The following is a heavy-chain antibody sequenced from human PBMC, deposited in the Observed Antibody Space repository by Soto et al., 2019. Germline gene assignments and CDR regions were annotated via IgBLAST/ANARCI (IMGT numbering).Heavy chain of an antibody. D-gene: IGHD6-6*01. CDR1: GFTFDDYT. V-gene: IGHV3-43*01. Sequence: DVQLVESVGGVVQPGGSLRLSCAASGFTFDDYTMHWVRQAPGKGLEWVSLISWDGGSTYYADSVKGRFTISRANSNNSLYLQMNSVRTEDIALYDFVSGIAARWYGRDFCGQGTTVTVAS. CDR3: VSGIAARWYGRDF. J-gene: IGHJ6*02. CDR2: ISWDGGST.